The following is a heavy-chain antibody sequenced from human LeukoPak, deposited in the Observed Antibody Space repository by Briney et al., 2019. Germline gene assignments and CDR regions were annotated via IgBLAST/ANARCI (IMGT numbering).Heavy chain of an antibody. CDR3: ARVFALYYDSSGYPVPHYYYYGMDV. V-gene: IGHV3-13*01. CDR1: GFTFSSYD. Sequence: PGGSLRLSCAASGFTFSSYDMHWVRQATGKGLEWVSAIGTAGDTYYPGSVKGRFTISRENAKNSLYLQMNSLRAGDTAVYYCARVFALYYDSSGYPVPHYYYYGMDVWGQGTTVTVSS. D-gene: IGHD3-22*01. J-gene: IGHJ6*02. CDR2: IGTAGDT.